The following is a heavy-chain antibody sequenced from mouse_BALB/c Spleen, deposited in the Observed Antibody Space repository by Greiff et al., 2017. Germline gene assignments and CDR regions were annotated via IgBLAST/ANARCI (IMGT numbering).Heavy chain of an antibody. CDR3: AREEGNFPYAMDY. J-gene: IGHJ4*01. CDR2: ISYSGST. V-gene: IGHV3-2*02. Sequence: DVQLQESGPGLVKPSQSLSLTCTVTGYSITSDYAWNWIRQFPGNKLEWMGYISYSGSTSYNPSLKSRISITRDTSKNQFFLQLNSVTTEDTATYYCAREEGNFPYAMDYWGQGTSVTVSS. CDR1: GYSITSDYA. D-gene: IGHD2-1*01.